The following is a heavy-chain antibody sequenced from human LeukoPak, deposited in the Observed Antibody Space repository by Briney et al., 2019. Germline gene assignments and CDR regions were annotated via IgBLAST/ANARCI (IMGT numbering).Heavy chain of an antibody. D-gene: IGHD2-15*01. CDR2: IYHSGST. CDR3: ARGRRIVVVLGATRAHRDYYTDV. J-gene: IGHJ6*03. V-gene: IGHV4-4*02. CDR1: GGSISSSNW. Sequence: KASETLSLTCAVSGGSISSSNWWSWVRQPPGKGLEWIGEIYHSGSTNYNPSLKSRVTISLDTSKNQFSLKLSSVTAADTAVYYCARGRRIVVVLGATRAHRDYYTDVWGKGTTVTVSS.